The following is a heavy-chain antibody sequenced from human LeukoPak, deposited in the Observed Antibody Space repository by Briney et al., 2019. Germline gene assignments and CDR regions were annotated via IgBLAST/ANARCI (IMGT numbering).Heavy chain of an antibody. D-gene: IGHD3-9*01. CDR2: IYSGGST. CDR1: GFTFGDYA. CDR3: ARDSADNLD. V-gene: IGHV3-53*01. Sequence: GGSLRLSCTASGFTFGDYAMSWVRQAPGKGLEWVSVIYSGGSTYYADSVKGRFTISRDNSKNTLYLQMDSLRAEDTAVYYCARDSADNLDWGQGTLVTVSS. J-gene: IGHJ4*02.